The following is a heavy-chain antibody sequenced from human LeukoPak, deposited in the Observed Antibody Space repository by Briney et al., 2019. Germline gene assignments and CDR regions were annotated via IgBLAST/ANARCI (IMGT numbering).Heavy chain of an antibody. D-gene: IGHD2-2*01. CDR2: ISGSGGST. CDR1: GFTFSSYA. V-gene: IGHV3-23*01. CDR3: AKGNCSSTSCSRVFGY. J-gene: IGHJ4*02. Sequence: GGSLRLSCAASGFTFSSYAMSWVRQAPGKGLEWVSAISGSGGSTYYADSVKGRFTISRDNSKNTLYLQMNSLRAEDTAVYYCAKGNCSSTSCSRVFGYWGQGTLVTVSS.